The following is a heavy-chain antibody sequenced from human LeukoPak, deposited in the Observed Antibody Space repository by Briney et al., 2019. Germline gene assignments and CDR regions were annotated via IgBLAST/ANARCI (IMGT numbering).Heavy chain of an antibody. V-gene: IGHV1-69*13. Sequence: SVKVSCKASGGTFSSYAISWVRQAPGQGLEWMGGIIPIFGTANYAQKFQGRVTITADESTSTAYMELSSLRSEDTAVYYCARDGGPDEDNWFDPWGQGTLVTVSS. CDR1: GGTFSSYA. D-gene: IGHD3-16*01. CDR2: IIPIFGTA. J-gene: IGHJ5*02. CDR3: ARDGGPDEDNWFDP.